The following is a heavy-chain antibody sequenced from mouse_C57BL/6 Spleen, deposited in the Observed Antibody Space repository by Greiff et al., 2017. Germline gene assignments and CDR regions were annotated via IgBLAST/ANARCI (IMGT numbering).Heavy chain of an antibody. CDR1: GFNIKDDY. J-gene: IGHJ2*01. D-gene: IGHD1-1*01. Sequence: VQLKQSGAELVRPGASVKLSCTASGFNIKDDYMHWVKQRPEQGLEWIGWIDPENGDTEYASKFQGKATITADTSSNTAYLQLSSLTSEDTAVYYCTTRSTTDYFDDWGQGTTLTVSS. CDR2: IDPENGDT. V-gene: IGHV14-4*01. CDR3: TTRSTTDYFDD.